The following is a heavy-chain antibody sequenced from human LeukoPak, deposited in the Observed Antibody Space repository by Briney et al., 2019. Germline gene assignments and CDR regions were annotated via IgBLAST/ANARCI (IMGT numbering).Heavy chain of an antibody. D-gene: IGHD2-2*01. CDR3: AKDRAGYALGSLVS. J-gene: IGHJ4*02. CDR1: GFTFSTYA. Sequence: GGSLRLSCVASGFTFSTYAMHWVRQAPGRGLEWMAAISYDGTETYYAGSVKGRFTISRDNSKKTLFLQMNGLTVGETAVYYCAKDRAGYALGSLVSWGQGTLVTVSS. CDR2: ISYDGTET. V-gene: IGHV3-30*18.